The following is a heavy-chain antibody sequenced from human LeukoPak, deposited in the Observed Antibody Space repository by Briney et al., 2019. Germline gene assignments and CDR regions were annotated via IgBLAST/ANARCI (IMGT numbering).Heavy chain of an antibody. D-gene: IGHD5-18*01. V-gene: IGHV4-39*07. CDR2: INHSGST. J-gene: IGHJ4*02. CDR3: ARGSRGYSYGYLY. CDR1: GGSISSGGYY. Sequence: PSETLSLTCSVSGGSISSGGYYWSWIRQPPGKGLEWIGEINHSGSTNYNPSLKSRVTISVDTSKNQFSLKLSSVTAADTAVYYCARGSRGYSYGYLYWGQGTLVTVSS.